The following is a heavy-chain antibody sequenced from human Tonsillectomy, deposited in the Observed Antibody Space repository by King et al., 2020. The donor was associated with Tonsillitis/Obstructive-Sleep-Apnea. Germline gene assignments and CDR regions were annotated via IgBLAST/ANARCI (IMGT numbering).Heavy chain of an antibody. CDR1: GFTFDDYA. CDR2: MSWNSGSR. V-gene: IGHV3-9*01. D-gene: IGHD6-13*01. CDR3: AKDMIIAESGTPGDAFDI. Sequence: VQLVESGGGLVQPGRSLRLSCAASGFTFDDYAMYWVRQAPGKGLEWVAGMSWNSGSRVYADSVKGRFTISRDNAKNSLYLQMNSLRAEDTALYYCAKDMIIAESGTPGDAFDIWGEGTMVTVS. J-gene: IGHJ3*02.